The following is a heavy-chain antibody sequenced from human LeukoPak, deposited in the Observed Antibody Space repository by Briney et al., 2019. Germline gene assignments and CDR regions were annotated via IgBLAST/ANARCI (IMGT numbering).Heavy chain of an antibody. Sequence: RGSLRPSCAAFGFTFSTYSMHWVRQAPGEGLEWVSSIPGSSNYIYYADSVKGRFIIARDNAKNSLSVQMNSLRAEDTAVYYCATDKLGGSGSYDYWGQGTLVTVSS. CDR1: GFTFSTYS. CDR3: ATDKLGGSGSYDY. V-gene: IGHV3-21*01. J-gene: IGHJ4*02. D-gene: IGHD3-10*01. CDR2: IPGSSNYI.